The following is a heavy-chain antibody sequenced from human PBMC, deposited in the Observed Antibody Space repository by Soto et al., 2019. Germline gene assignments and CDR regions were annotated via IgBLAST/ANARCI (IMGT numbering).Heavy chain of an antibody. J-gene: IGHJ4*02. D-gene: IGHD4-17*01. CDR3: AGGTVTTSDY. V-gene: IGHV4-59*01. CDR2: IYDSGNT. CDR1: GGSMSSYY. Sequence: QVQLQESGPGLVKPSETLSLTCTVSGGSMSSYYWIWIRQPPGKGLEWIGYIYDSGNTNYNPSLKSRVTISEDTTKNQLSLKLSSVTAADTAVYYCAGGTVTTSDYWGQGILVTVSS.